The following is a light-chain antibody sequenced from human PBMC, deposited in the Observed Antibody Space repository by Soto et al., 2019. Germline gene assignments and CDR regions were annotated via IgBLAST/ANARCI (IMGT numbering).Light chain of an antibody. J-gene: IGLJ1*01. CDR3: CSYTGTYT. CDR1: SSDVGGYNF. Sequence: QSALTQPRSVSGSPGQSVSISCTGTSSDVGGYNFVSWYKQHPGKAPKLMIYDVSKRPSGVPDRFSGSKSGNTASLTISGLKAEDEADYYCCSYTGTYTLGTGTKLTVL. V-gene: IGLV2-11*01. CDR2: DVS.